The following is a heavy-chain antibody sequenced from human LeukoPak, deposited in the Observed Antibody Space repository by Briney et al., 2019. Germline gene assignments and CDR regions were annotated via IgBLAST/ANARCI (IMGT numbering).Heavy chain of an antibody. CDR2: IKQDGSEK. CDR1: GFTFSSYW. Sequence: GGSLRLSCAASGFTFSSYWMSWVRQAPGKGLEWVANIKQDGSEKYYVDSVKGRFTISRDNAKNSLYLQMNSLRAGDTAVYYCAKAGTITMVRGDDDAFDIWGQGTMVTVSS. V-gene: IGHV3-7*01. D-gene: IGHD3-10*01. CDR3: AKAGTITMVRGDDDAFDI. J-gene: IGHJ3*02.